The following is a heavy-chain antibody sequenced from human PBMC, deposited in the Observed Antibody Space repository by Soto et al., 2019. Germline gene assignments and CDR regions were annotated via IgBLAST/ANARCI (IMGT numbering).Heavy chain of an antibody. CDR2: IWYDGSNK. V-gene: IGHV3-33*01. J-gene: IGHJ4*02. CDR3: ARAAGAANLVFDY. CDR1: GFTFSSYG. Sequence: QVQLVESGGGVVQPGRSLRLSCAASGFTFSSYGMHWVRQAPGKGLEWVAVIWYDGSNKYYADSVKGRFTISRDNSKNPLYRQMNSLRAEDTAVYYCARAAGAANLVFDYWGQGTLVTVSS. D-gene: IGHD6-13*01.